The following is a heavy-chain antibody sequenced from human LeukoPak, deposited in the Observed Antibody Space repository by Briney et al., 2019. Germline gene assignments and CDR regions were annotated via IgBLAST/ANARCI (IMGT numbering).Heavy chain of an antibody. CDR1: GGSFSSGSYY. V-gene: IGHV4-61*01. CDR3: ARDPRIAAAGTFWFDP. D-gene: IGHD6-13*01. CDR2: IYYSGST. Sequence: SETLSLTCTVSGGSFSSGSYYWSWIRQPPGKGLEWIGYIYYSGSTNYHPSLKSRVTISVETSQNQFSLKLSSVTAADTAVYYCARDPRIAAAGTFWFDPWGQGTLVTVSS. J-gene: IGHJ5*02.